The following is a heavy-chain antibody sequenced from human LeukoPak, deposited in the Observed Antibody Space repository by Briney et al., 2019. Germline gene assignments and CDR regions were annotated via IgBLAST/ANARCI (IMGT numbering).Heavy chain of an antibody. D-gene: IGHD3-10*01. CDR2: IHYSGST. CDR1: GGSISSNSYY. CDR3: ARGSGTYYVYNWFHP. V-gene: IGHV4-39*07. J-gene: IGHJ5*02. Sequence: SETLSLTCTVSGGSISSNSYYWGWIRQPPGKGLEWIGSIHYSGSTCYNPSLKSRVTMSVDTSKNQFSLRLSSVTAADTAMYYCARGSGTYYVYNWFHPWGQGTLVTVSS.